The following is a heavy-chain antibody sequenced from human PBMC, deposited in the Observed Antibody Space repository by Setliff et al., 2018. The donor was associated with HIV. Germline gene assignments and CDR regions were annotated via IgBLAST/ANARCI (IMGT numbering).Heavy chain of an antibody. V-gene: IGHV1-46*01. D-gene: IGHD1-26*01. CDR2: INPSGGTT. Sequence: ASVKVSCKASGYTFINFYIHWVRQAPGQGLKWLGMINPSGGTTTYAQKFQGRVTMTSDTSTSTVYMDLSSLGSEDTAVYYCARGGHYSGSYLPRDYYMDVWGKGTTVTVSS. CDR3: ARGGHYSGSYLPRDYYMDV. CDR1: GYTFINFY. J-gene: IGHJ6*03.